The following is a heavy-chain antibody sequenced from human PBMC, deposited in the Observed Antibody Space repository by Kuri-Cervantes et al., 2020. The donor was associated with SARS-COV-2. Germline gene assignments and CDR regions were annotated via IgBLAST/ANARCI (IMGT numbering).Heavy chain of an antibody. CDR1: GFTFSSYS. J-gene: IGHJ4*02. V-gene: IGHV3-23*01. D-gene: IGHD4-23*01. CDR2: ISGSGGST. CDR3: AKNRRTVAAPFDY. Sequence: GESLKISCAASGFTFSSYSMNWVRQAPGKGLEWVSAISGSGGSTYYADSVKGRCTISRDNSKNTLYLQMNSLRADDTAVYYCAKNRRTVAAPFDYWGQGTLVTVSS.